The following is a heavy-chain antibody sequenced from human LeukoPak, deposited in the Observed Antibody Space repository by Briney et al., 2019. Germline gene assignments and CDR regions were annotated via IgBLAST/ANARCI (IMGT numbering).Heavy chain of an antibody. CDR1: GFTFSSYA. Sequence: PGGSLRLSCAASGFTFSSYAMSWVRQAPGKGLEWVSGISGSGSSTYYADSLKGRFTISRDTSKNTFYLQSYNSAAEDTAFYYGAKNLFCSGAGGSDAFDIWGQGTMVTVSS. J-gene: IGHJ3*02. D-gene: IGHD2-15*01. CDR3: AKNLFCSGAGGSDAFDI. CDR2: ISGSGSST. V-gene: IGHV3-23*01.